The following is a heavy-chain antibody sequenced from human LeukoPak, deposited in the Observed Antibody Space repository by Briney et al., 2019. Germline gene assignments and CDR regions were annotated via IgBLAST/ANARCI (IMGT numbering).Heavy chain of an antibody. D-gene: IGHD3-22*01. CDR2: IYYSGST. CDR1: GGSISIYY. Sequence: PAETLSLTCTVSGGSISIYYWNWIRQPPGKGLEWIGYIYYSGSTNYNPSLKSRVTISVDTSKNQFSLKLSSVTAADTAVYYCARGGYYDSSGYYPLGYWGQGTLVTVSS. CDR3: ARGGYYDSSGYYPLGY. V-gene: IGHV4-59*01. J-gene: IGHJ4*02.